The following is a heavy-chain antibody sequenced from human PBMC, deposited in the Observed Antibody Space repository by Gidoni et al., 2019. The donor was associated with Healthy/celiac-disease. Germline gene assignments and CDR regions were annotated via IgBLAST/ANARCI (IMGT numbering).Heavy chain of an antibody. CDR1: SYE. CDR3: ARDLGDTAPGRDYYYGMDV. CDR2: ISSSGSTI. Sequence: SYEMNWVRQAPGKGLEWVSYISSSGSTIYYADSVKGRFTISRDNAKNSLYLQMNSLRAEDTAVYYCARDLGDTAPGRDYYYGMDVWGQGTTVTVSS. D-gene: IGHD5-18*01. V-gene: IGHV3-48*03. J-gene: IGHJ6*02.